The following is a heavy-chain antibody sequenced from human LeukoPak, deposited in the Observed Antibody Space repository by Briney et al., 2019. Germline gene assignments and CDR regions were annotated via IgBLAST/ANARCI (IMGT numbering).Heavy chain of an antibody. CDR1: GFTVSSNY. CDR2: IYIYDSGRT. V-gene: IGHV4-59*08. J-gene: IGHJ4*02. D-gene: IGHD3-10*01. CDR3: ARLPMVRGDLSDY. Sequence: GSLRLSCAASGFTVSSNYMSWVRQPPGKGLEWIGYIYIYDSGRTDYTPSLKSRVTISVDTSKNQFSLKLSTVTAADTAVYYCARLPMVRGDLSDYWGQGILVTVSS.